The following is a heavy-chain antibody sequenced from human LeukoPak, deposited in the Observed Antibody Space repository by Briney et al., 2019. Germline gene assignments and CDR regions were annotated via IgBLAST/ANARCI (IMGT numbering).Heavy chain of an antibody. D-gene: IGHD2-21*01. J-gene: IGHJ6*03. Sequence: SQTLSLTCAISGDSVSSNSVAWNWIRQSPSRGLEWLGSTYYRSKWYNDYAVSVKSRITINPDTSKNQFSLQLNSVTPEDTAVYYCARHRYSGLCGGDCYFEGYYYYYMDVWGKGTTVTVSS. V-gene: IGHV6-1*01. CDR1: GDSVSSNSVA. CDR2: TYYRSKWYN. CDR3: ARHRYSGLCGGDCYFEGYYYYYMDV.